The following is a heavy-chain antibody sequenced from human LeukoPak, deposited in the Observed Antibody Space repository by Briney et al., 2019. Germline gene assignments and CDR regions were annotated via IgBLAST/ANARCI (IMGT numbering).Heavy chain of an antibody. CDR3: ARTVADYYFDY. CDR2: ISYDGSNK. D-gene: IGHD6-19*01. V-gene: IGHV3-30*03. Sequence: GGSLRLSCAASRFTFSSYGMHWVRQAPGKGLEWVAVISYDGSNKYYADSVKGRFTISRDNSKNTLYLQMNSLRAEDTAVYYCARTVADYYFDYWGQGTLVTVSS. J-gene: IGHJ4*02. CDR1: RFTFSSYG.